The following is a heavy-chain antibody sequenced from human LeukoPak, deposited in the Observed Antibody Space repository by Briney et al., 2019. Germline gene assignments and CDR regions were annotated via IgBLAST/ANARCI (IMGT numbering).Heavy chain of an antibody. J-gene: IGHJ5*02. CDR2: MNPKTGNT. CDR3: ARGPALHKNWVGGRWFDP. Sequence: ASVKVSCKASGGTLSSYAISWVRQAPGQGLEWMGWMNPKTGNTGYAQNFQGRVTMTRDTSESTAYMELSSLKSEDTAMYYCARGPALHKNWVGGRWFDPWGQGTLVTVSS. D-gene: IGHD3-16*01. CDR1: GGTLSSYA. V-gene: IGHV1-8*02.